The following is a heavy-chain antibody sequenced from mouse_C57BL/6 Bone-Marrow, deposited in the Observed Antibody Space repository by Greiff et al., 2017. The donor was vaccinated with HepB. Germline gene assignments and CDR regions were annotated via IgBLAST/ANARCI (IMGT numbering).Heavy chain of an antibody. CDR1: GYTFTDYN. D-gene: IGHD1-1*01. CDR2: INPNNGGT. Sequence: EVKLQESGPELVKPGASVKMSCKASGYTFTDYNMHWVKQSHGKSLEWIGYINPNNGGTSYNQKFKGKATLTVNKSSSTAYMELRSLTSEDSAVYYCARRGHYYGSSYYFDYWGQGTTLTVSS. J-gene: IGHJ2*01. V-gene: IGHV1-22*01. CDR3: ARRGHYYGSSYYFDY.